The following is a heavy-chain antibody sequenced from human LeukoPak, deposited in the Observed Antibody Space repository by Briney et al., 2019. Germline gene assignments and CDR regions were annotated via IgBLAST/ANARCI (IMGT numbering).Heavy chain of an antibody. CDR3: ARVDDYVWGSYRPPRAFDI. CDR2: IYHSGST. D-gene: IGHD3-16*02. J-gene: IGHJ3*02. Sequence: SETLSLTCAVSGGSISSGGYSWSWIRQPPGKSLEWIGYIYHSGSTYYNPSLKSRVTISVDRSKNQFSLKLSSVTAADTAVYYCARVDDYVWGSYRPPRAFDIWGQGTMVTVSS. V-gene: IGHV4-30-2*01. CDR1: GGSISSGGYS.